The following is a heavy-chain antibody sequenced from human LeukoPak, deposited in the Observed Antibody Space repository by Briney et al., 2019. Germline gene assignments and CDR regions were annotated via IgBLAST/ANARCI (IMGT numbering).Heavy chain of an antibody. J-gene: IGHJ3*02. CDR1: GYSFPSYW. V-gene: IGHV5-51*01. Sequence: GESLKISCHGSGYSFPSYWIGWARQMPGKGLEWMGIIYPGDSDIRYSPSFQGQVTISADKSISTAYLQWSSLKASDTAMYYCARLGDYASQGAFDIWGQGTMVAVPS. CDR2: IYPGDSDI. CDR3: ARLGDYASQGAFDI. D-gene: IGHD4-17*01.